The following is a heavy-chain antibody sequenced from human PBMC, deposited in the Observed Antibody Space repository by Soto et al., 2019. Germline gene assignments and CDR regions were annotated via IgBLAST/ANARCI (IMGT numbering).Heavy chain of an antibody. CDR3: ARGRYGDY. D-gene: IGHD1-1*01. CDR1: GYAFTTYG. Sequence: QVHLVQSGAEVKKPGASVKVSCQASGYAFTTYGITWVRQAPGQGLEWMGWISAHNGNTNYAQKLQGRVTVTRDTSTCTAYMELRSLRSDDTAVSYCARGRYGDYWSQGALVTVSS. V-gene: IGHV1-18*01. J-gene: IGHJ4*02. CDR2: ISAHNGNT.